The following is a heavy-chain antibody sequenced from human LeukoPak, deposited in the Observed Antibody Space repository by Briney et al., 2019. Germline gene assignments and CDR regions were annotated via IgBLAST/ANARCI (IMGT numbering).Heavy chain of an antibody. D-gene: IGHD6-13*01. CDR1: GFTFSSYA. CDR2: ISGNGGYT. CDR3: AKDPYSSAWFSRDWFDP. Sequence: GGSLRLSCAASGFTFSSYAMSWVRQAPGKGLEWVSAISGNGGYTYYADSVKGRFTISRDNSKNRLYLQMNSLRAEDTAVYYCAKDPYSSAWFSRDWFDPWGQGTLVTVSS. V-gene: IGHV3-23*01. J-gene: IGHJ5*02.